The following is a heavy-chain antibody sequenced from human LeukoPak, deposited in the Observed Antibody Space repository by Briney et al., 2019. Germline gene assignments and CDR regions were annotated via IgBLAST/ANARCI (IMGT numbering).Heavy chain of an antibody. CDR3: ARGSGAATNEALDY. V-gene: IGHV4-4*07. Sequence: SETLSLTCTVSGGSISGSYWTWVRQPAGKGLEWIGRIYSNEITNYNPSLKSRVTMSVDTSKNQFSLKLTSVTAADTAGYYCARGSGAATNEALDYWGQGTLVTVSS. D-gene: IGHD1-26*01. CDR1: GGSISGSY. J-gene: IGHJ4*02. CDR2: IYSNEIT.